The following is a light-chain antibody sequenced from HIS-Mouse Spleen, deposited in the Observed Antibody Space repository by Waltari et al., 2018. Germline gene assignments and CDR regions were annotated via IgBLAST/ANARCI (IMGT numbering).Light chain of an antibody. CDR1: QSVLYSSNNKNY. CDR2: WAS. Sequence: DIVMTQSPDSLAVSLGERVTSNCKSSQSVLYSSNNKNYLAWYQQKPGQPPKLLIYWASTRESGVPDRFSGSGSGTDFTLTISSLQAEDVAVYYCQQYYSTPLTFGGGTKVEIK. J-gene: IGKJ4*01. CDR3: QQYYSTPLT. V-gene: IGKV4-1*01.